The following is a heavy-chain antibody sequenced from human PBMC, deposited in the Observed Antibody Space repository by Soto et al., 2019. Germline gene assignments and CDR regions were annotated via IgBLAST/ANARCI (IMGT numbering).Heavy chain of an antibody. V-gene: IGHV3-33*01. CDR1: GFTFSSYG. CDR2: IWYDGSNQ. J-gene: IGHJ4*02. D-gene: IGHD3-3*01. Sequence: ESGGGVVQPGRSLRLSCAASGFTFSSYGMHWVRQAPGKGLEWVAVIWYDGSNQNYADSVKGRFTISRDNSKNTLYLQMNSLRAEDTAVYFCARDVPYYDFRSGYYAYWGQGTLVTVSS. CDR3: ARDVPYYDFRSGYYAY.